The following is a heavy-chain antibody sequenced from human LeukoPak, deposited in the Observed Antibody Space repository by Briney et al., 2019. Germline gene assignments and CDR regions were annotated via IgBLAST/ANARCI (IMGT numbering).Heavy chain of an antibody. J-gene: IGHJ4*02. D-gene: IGHD5-12*01. CDR1: GFTFSSYW. CDR3: ARGDWLPLPYAFDH. Sequence: GGSLRLSCAASGFTFSSYWMSWVRQAPGKGLEWVANIKQDGSEKYYVDSVKGRFTISRDNAKNSLYLQMNSLRAEDTAVYYCARGDWLPLPYAFDHWGQGTLVTVSS. CDR2: IKQDGSEK. V-gene: IGHV3-7*01.